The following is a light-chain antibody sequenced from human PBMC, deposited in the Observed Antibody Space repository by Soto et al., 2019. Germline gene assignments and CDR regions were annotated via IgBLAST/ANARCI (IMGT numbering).Light chain of an antibody. Sequence: EIVMTQSPATLSVSPGARATLSCRASQSISSNLAWYQQKLGQAPSLLIYGASTRATGIPARFSVIGSGTEFTLPFSSLEPEDFAVDYCQQRSNWITFGQGTRLEIK. CDR1: QSISSN. CDR2: GAS. J-gene: IGKJ5*01. V-gene: IGKV3-15*01. CDR3: QQRSNWIT.